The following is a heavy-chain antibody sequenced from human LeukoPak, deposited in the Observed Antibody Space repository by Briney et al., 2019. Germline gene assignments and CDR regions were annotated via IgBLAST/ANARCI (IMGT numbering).Heavy chain of an antibody. CDR2: INPKSGGT. V-gene: IGHV1-2*02. CDR1: GYTFTGYY. J-gene: IGHJ6*03. CDR3: ARVRATYYYYMDV. Sequence: GASVKDSCKASGYTFTGYYMHWVRQAPGQGLEWMGWINPKSGGTNYAQKFQGRVTMTRDTSISTAYMELSRLRSDDTAVYYCARVRATYYYYMDVWGKGTTVTVSS.